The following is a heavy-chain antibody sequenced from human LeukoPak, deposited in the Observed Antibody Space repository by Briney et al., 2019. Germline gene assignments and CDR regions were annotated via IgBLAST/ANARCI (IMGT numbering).Heavy chain of an antibody. CDR2: IYHSGST. CDR1: GGSISSGGYS. CDR3: AANRREYAIWGY. D-gene: IGHD2-8*01. J-gene: IGHJ4*02. V-gene: IGHV4-30-2*01. Sequence: PSQTLSLTCAVSGGSISSGGYSWSWIRQPPGKGLEWIGYIYHSGSTYYNPSLKSRVTISVDRSKNQFSLKLCSVTAADTAVYYCAANRREYAIWGYWGQGTLVTVSS.